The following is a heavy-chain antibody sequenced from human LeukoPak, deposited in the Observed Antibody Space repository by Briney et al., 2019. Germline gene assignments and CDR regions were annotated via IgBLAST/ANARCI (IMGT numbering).Heavy chain of an antibody. CDR1: GFTFSTYE. CDR3: ARVGEDCIATNCQRHFDY. Sequence: PGGSLRLSCAASGFTFSTYEMNWVRQAPGKGLEWISYISSGGSKTYYADSVKGRFTISRDNAKNSVYLQMNNLRAEDTAVYYCARVGEDCIATNCQRHFDYWGQGTLVTVSS. J-gene: IGHJ4*02. D-gene: IGHD2-2*01. CDR2: ISSGGSKT. V-gene: IGHV3-48*03.